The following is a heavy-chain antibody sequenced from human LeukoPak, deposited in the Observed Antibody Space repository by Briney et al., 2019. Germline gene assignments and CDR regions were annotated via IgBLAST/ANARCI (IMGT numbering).Heavy chain of an antibody. Sequence: GASVKVSCKASGGTFSSYAISWVRQAPGQGLEWMGGIIPIFGTANYAQKFQGRVTITADKSTSTAYMELSSLRSEDTAVYYCARDFPSSPKRRYFDWLSPQEFAFDIWGQGTMVTVSS. D-gene: IGHD3-9*01. J-gene: IGHJ3*02. CDR3: ARDFPSSPKRRYFDWLSPQEFAFDI. V-gene: IGHV1-69*06. CDR1: GGTFSSYA. CDR2: IIPIFGTA.